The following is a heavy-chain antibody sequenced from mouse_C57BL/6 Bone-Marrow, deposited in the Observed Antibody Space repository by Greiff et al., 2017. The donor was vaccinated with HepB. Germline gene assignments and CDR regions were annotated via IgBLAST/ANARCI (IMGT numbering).Heavy chain of an antibody. J-gene: IGHJ4*01. V-gene: IGHV1-54*01. D-gene: IGHD2-1*01. Sequence: QVQLKESGAELVRPGTSVKVSCKASGYAFTNYLIEWVKQRPGQGLEWIGVINPGSGGTNYNEKFKGKATLTADKSSSTAYMQLSSLTSEDSAVYVCAREGLYPLAMDYWGQGTSVTVSS. CDR2: INPGSGGT. CDR1: GYAFTNYL. CDR3: AREGLYPLAMDY.